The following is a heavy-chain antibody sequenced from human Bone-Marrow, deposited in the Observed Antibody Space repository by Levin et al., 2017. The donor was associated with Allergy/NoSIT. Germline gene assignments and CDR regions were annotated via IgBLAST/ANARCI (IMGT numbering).Heavy chain of an antibody. D-gene: IGHD3-16*02. J-gene: IGHJ3*02. CDR1: GGSISSGGYY. V-gene: IGHV4-31*03. Sequence: SETLSLTCTVSGGSISSGGYYWSWIRQHPGKGLEWIGYIYYSGSTYYNPSLKSRVTISVDTSKNQFSLKLSSVTAADTAVYYCARAVALITFGGVIVRDAFDIWGQGTMVTVSS. CDR2: IYYSGST. CDR3: ARAVALITFGGVIVRDAFDI.